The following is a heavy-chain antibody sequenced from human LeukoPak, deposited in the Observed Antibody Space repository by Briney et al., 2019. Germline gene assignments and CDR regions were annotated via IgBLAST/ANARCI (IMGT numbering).Heavy chain of an antibody. Sequence: GGSLRLSCAASGFTFSTYAMNWVRQAPGKGLEWVGRIKSKTDGGTTDYAAPVKGRFTIPRDDSKNTLYLQMNSLKTEDTAVYYCTTDRILTGYYPYWGQGTLVTVSS. V-gene: IGHV3-15*07. D-gene: IGHD3-9*01. CDR1: GFTFSTYA. J-gene: IGHJ4*02. CDR2: IKSKTDGGTT. CDR3: TTDRILTGYYPY.